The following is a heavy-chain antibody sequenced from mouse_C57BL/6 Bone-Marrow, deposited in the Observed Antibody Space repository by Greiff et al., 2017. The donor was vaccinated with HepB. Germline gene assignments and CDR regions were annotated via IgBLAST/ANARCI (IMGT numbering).Heavy chain of an antibody. V-gene: IGHV5-17*01. D-gene: IGHD1-1*01. J-gene: IGHJ1*03. CDR3: ARIYYYGSSYSDWYFDV. CDR2: ISSGSSTI. Sequence: EVQVVESGGGLVKPGGSLKLSCAASGFTFSDYGMHWVRQAPEKGLEWVAYISSGSSTIYYADTVKGRFTIARDNAKNTLFLQMTSLRSEDTAMYYCARIYYYGSSYSDWYFDVWGTGTTVTVSS. CDR1: GFTFSDYG.